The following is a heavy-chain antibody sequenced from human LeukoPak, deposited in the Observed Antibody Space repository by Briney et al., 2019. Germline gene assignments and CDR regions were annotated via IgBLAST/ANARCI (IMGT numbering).Heavy chain of an antibody. CDR1: GYTFTGYY. CDR2: INPNSGGT. V-gene: IGHV1-2*04. J-gene: IGHJ6*02. D-gene: IGHD6-19*01. Sequence: ASVKVSCKASGYTFTGYYTHWVRQAPGQGLEWMGWINPNSGGTNYAQKFQGWVTMTRDTSISTAYMELSRLRSDDTAVYYCAREIIAVAGDYYYYYGMDVWGQGTTVTVSS. CDR3: AREIIAVAGDYYYYYGMDV.